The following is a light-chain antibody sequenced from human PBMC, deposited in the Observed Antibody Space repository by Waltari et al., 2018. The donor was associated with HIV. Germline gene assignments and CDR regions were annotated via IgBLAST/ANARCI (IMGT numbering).Light chain of an antibody. J-gene: IGLJ3*02. CDR3: AAWDDSLSGWA. V-gene: IGLV1-47*01. CDR2: KNN. Sequence: QSVLTQPPSASRTPGQMVTISCFGSSYNIGTKYVSWYQQLPGTAPKLLIYKNNQRPSGVTDRFSGSKSVTSASLASSGLRSEDEAEYYCAAWDDSLSGWAFGGGTKLTVL. CDR1: SYNIGTKY.